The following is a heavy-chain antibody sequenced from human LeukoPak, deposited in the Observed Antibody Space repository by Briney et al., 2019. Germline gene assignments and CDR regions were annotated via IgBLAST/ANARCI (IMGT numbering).Heavy chain of an antibody. CDR3: AKAAVRDSGGFHDAFDI. D-gene: IGHD1-26*01. V-gene: IGHV3-23*01. Sequence: PGGSLRLSCAASGFTFSSYAMSWVRQAPGKGLEWVSAISGSGGSTYYADSVKGRFTISRDNSKNTLYLQMNSLRDEDTAVYYCAKAAVRDSGGFHDAFDIWGQGTMVTVSS. CDR1: GFTFSSYA. CDR2: ISGSGGST. J-gene: IGHJ3*02.